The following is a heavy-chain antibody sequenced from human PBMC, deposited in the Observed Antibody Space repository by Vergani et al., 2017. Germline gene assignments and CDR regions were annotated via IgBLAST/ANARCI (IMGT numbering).Heavy chain of an antibody. CDR1: GFTFSSYA. D-gene: IGHD6-13*01. V-gene: IGHV3-30-3*01. Sequence: VQLVESGGGLVQPGGSLRLSCAASGFTFSSYAMHWVRQAPGKGLEWVAVISYDGSNKYYADSVKGRFTISRDNSKNTLYLQMNSLRAEDTAVYYCARDKEMKAAAGWFNYYYYGMDVWGQGTTVTVSS. CDR3: ARDKEMKAAAGWFNYYYYGMDV. J-gene: IGHJ6*02. CDR2: ISYDGSNK.